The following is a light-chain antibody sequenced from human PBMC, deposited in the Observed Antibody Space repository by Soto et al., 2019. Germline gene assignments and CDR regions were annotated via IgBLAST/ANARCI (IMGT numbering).Light chain of an antibody. J-gene: IGLJ1*01. CDR2: GNS. V-gene: IGLV1-40*01. CDR3: QSYDSSLSGSRV. Sequence: QSVLTQPPSVSGAPGQRVTISCTGSSSNIGAGYDVHWYQQLPGTAPKLLIYGNSNRPSGVPDRFSGSKSGTSASLAITGLQAEDEADYYCQSYDSSLSGSRVFGNGTNVTV. CDR1: SSNIGAGYD.